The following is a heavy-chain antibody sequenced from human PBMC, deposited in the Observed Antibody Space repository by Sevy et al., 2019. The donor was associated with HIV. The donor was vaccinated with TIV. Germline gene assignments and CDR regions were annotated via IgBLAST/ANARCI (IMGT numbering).Heavy chain of an antibody. V-gene: IGHV3-48*03. D-gene: IGHD4-17*01. Sequence: GGSLRLSCAASGFTFSSYEMNWVRQAPGKGLEWVSYISNSGTTISYSDSVKGRFTISRENARNSLYLQMNSLRAEDTAVYYCARDLPPSATTVAHFDCWGQEPWSPSPQ. CDR1: GFTFSSYE. CDR3: ARDLPPSATTVAHFDC. CDR2: ISNSGTTI. J-gene: IGHJ4*01.